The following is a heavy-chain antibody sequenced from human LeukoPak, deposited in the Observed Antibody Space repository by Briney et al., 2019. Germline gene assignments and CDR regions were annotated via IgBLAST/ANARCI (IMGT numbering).Heavy chain of an antibody. V-gene: IGHV4-59*12. CDR3: AYDGVDY. CDR2: IYYSGST. Sequence: SETLSLTCTVSGGSISSYYWSWIRQPPGKGLEWIGYIYYSGSTNYNPSLKSRVTISVDTSKNQFSLKLSSVTAADTAVYYCAYDGVDYWGQGTLVTVSS. D-gene: IGHD3-22*01. J-gene: IGHJ4*02. CDR1: GGSISSYY.